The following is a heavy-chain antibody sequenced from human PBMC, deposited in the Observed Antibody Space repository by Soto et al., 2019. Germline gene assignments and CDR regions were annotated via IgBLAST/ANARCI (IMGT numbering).Heavy chain of an antibody. J-gene: IGHJ5*02. V-gene: IGHV1-46*01. D-gene: IGHD3-10*01. CDR3: ARVTSPVTMVRGVIYNWFDP. CDR1: GFSFSDYF. Sequence: ASVKVSCKASGFSFSDYFMHWVRQAPGQGLEWMGIINPSGDSRNYAQKFQGRVTITRDTSTSTVYMDLSSLRYEDTAVYYCARVTSPVTMVRGVIYNWFDPWGQGTLVTVSS. CDR2: INPSGDSR.